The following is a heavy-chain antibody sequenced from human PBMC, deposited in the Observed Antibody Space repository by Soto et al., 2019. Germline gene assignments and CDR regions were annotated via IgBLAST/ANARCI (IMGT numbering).Heavy chain of an antibody. CDR1: GGSFSGYY. CDR3: ARATMIPGYFDY. Sequence: SETLSLTCAVYGGSFSGYYWSWIRQPPGKGLEWIGEINHSGSTNYNPSLKSRVTISVDTSKNQFSLKLSSVTAADTAVYYCARATMIPGYFDYWGQGTLVTVSS. J-gene: IGHJ4*02. D-gene: IGHD3-22*01. CDR2: INHSGST. V-gene: IGHV4-34*01.